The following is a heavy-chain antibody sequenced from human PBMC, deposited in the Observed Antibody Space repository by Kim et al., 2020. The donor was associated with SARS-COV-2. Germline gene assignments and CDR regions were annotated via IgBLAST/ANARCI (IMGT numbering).Heavy chain of an antibody. Sequence: GGSLRLSCATSGFTFRTYAMSWVRQAPGKGLEWLSAISGSGATTHYADSVKGRFTISRDNSMNTLSLQMTSLRVEDTALYYCAKDGDTSTTRTDSLDIWGQGTMVTGSS. V-gene: IGHV3-23*01. CDR2: ISGSGATT. CDR1: GFTFRTYA. J-gene: IGHJ3*02. CDR3: AKDGDTSTTRTDSLDI. D-gene: IGHD3-16*01.